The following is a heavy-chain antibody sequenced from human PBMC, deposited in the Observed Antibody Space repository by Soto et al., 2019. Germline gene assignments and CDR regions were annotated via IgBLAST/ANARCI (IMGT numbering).Heavy chain of an antibody. D-gene: IGHD3-22*01. J-gene: IGHJ4*02. CDR3: AIYDSSGFDY. V-gene: IGHV5-51*01. CDR1: GDSFTSYC. CDR2: IYPGDSDT. Sequence: GESLKISCKGSGDSFTSYCLGWVRQVPGKTLEWSGIIYPGDSDTRYSPSFQGQVTISADKSISTAYLQWSSLKASDTAMYYCAIYDSSGFDYWGQGTLVTVSS.